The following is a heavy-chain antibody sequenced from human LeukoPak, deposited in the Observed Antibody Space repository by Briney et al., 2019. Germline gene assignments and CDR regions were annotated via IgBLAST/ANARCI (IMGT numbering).Heavy chain of an antibody. CDR3: ARDRESESDSEGDY. V-gene: IGHV3-7*01. J-gene: IGHJ4*02. D-gene: IGHD4-11*01. CDR1: GFTSSRFW. CDR2: IKQGGGEI. Sequence: GGSLRLSCSASGFTSSRFWMSWVRQAPGKGLEYVALIKQGGGEIYHMDSVKGRFTISRDDAANSLYLQMNSLRVEDTALYYCARDRESESDSEGDYWGQGTLVTVSS.